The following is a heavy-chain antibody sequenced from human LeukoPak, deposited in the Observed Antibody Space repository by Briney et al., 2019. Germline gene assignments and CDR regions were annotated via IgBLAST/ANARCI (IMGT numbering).Heavy chain of an antibody. V-gene: IGHV3-23*01. J-gene: IGHJ4*02. Sequence: GGSLRLSCAASGFTFSSYAMSWVRQAPGKGLEWVSAISGSGGSTYYADSVKGRFTISRDNSKNTLYLQMNSLRAEDTAVYYCAKGDIAAAGTVRPGYFDYWGQGTLVTVSS. CDR1: GFTFSSYA. CDR2: ISGSGGST. D-gene: IGHD6-13*01. CDR3: AKGDIAAAGTVRPGYFDY.